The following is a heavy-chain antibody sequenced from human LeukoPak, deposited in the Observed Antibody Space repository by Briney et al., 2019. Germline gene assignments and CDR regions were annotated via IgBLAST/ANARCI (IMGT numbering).Heavy chain of an antibody. V-gene: IGHV4-39*01. CDR3: ARHITSSYYDFWSGYSTSFDY. CDR1: GGSISSSSYY. CDR2: IYYSGST. J-gene: IGHJ4*02. Sequence: SETLSLTCTVSGGSISSSSYYWGWIRQPPGKGLEWIGSIYYSGSTYYNPSLKSRVTMSVDTSKKQFSLRLSSVTAADTAVYYCARHITSSYYDFWSGYSTSFDYWGQGTLIAVSS. D-gene: IGHD3-3*01.